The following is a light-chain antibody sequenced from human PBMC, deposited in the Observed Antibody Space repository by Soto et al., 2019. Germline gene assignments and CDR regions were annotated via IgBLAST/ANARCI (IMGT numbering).Light chain of an antibody. V-gene: IGKV3-11*01. CDR3: QHPPTS. Sequence: ALAQSPVALSLSPGERATLSCRASQSVSTDLAWYQQKPGQAPRLLIYDASNRATGIPVRFAGSGSGTDFAHTISSLEPEDFVLYYCQHPPTSFGGGTKVDIK. CDR2: DAS. CDR1: QSVSTD. J-gene: IGKJ4*01.